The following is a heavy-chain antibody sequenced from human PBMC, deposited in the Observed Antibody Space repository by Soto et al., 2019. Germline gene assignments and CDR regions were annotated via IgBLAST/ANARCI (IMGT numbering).Heavy chain of an antibody. CDR2: ISSSSSYI. CDR1: GFTFSSYS. D-gene: IGHD1-20*01. Sequence: GSLRLSCAASGFTFSSYSMNWVRQAPGKGLEWVSSISSSSSYIYYADSVKGRFTISRDNAKNSLYLQMNSLRAEDTAVYYCARRGRYNWNDGDAFDIWGQGTMVTVSS. V-gene: IGHV3-21*01. J-gene: IGHJ3*02. CDR3: ARRGRYNWNDGDAFDI.